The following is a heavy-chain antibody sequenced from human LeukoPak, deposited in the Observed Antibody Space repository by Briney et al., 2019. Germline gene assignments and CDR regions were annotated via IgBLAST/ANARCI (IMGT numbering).Heavy chain of an antibody. CDR1: GYTFTSYD. CDR3: ARVSLGEYQLLPYYYYYYMDV. CDR2: MNPNSGNT. D-gene: IGHD2-2*01. V-gene: IGHV1-8*03. Sequence: ASVKVSCKASGYTFTSYDINWVRQATGQGLEWMGWMNPNSGNTGYAQKFQGRVTITRNTSISTAYMELSSLRSEDTAVYYCARVSLGEYQLLPYYYYYYMDVWGKGTTVTVSS. J-gene: IGHJ6*03.